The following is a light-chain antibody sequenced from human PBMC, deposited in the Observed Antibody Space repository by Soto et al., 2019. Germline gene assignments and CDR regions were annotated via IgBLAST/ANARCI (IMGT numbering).Light chain of an antibody. J-gene: IGKJ1*01. CDR1: QIISSW. CDR3: QHYNSYSEA. CDR2: KAS. Sequence: DIQMTHSPSTLAVSLVVRVTVTCRASQIISSWLAWYQQKPGKAPKLLIYKASTLKSGVPSRFSGSGSGTEFTLTISSLQPDDFATYYCQHYNSYSEAFGQGTKVDNK. V-gene: IGKV1-5*03.